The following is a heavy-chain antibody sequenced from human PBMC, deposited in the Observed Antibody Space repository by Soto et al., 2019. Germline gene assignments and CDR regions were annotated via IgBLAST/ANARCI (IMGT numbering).Heavy chain of an antibody. CDR2: ISSSSSYI. D-gene: IGHD5-12*01. J-gene: IGHJ4*02. Sequence: EVQLVESGGGLVKPGGSLRLSCAASGFTFSSYSMNWVRQAPGQGLEWVSSISSSSSYIYYADSVKGRFTISRDNAKNSLLLQMNSLSADDTAVYYCAVSGYIGCDWSYWGQGTLDPVSS. V-gene: IGHV3-21*01. CDR3: AVSGYIGCDWSY. CDR1: GFTFSSYS.